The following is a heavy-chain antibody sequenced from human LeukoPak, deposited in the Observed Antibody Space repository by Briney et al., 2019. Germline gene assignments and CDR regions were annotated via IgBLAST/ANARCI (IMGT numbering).Heavy chain of an antibody. CDR3: AKMKGHPLPKYYMDV. V-gene: IGHV3-23*01. Sequence: GGSLRLSCAASGLTFSGFAMSWVRRTPGKGLEWVSGISGSGDDTLYADSVKGRFTISRDNSKNTLYLEMNSLRAEDTAIYYCAKMKGHPLPKYYMDVWGQGTTVTVSS. J-gene: IGHJ6*01. D-gene: IGHD1-26*01. CDR1: GLTFSGFA. CDR2: ISGSGDDT.